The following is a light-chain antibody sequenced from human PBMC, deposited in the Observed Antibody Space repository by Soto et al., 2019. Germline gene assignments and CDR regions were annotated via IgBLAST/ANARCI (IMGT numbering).Light chain of an antibody. V-gene: IGLV3-21*02. CDR2: DDR. CDR1: NIGSKT. CDR3: QVWDSSSDHVE. J-gene: IGLJ2*01. Sequence: SYELTQPPSVSVAPEQTAMMTCGGNNIGSKTVHWYQQKPGQAPVLVVYDDRARPSGIPERFSGSNSGNTATLTISTVAVGDEADYYCQVWDSSSDHVEFGGGTKVTVL.